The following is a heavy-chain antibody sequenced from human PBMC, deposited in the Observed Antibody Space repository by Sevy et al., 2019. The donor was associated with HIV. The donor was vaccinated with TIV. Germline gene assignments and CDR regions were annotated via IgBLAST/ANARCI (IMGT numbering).Heavy chain of an antibody. D-gene: IGHD3-16*02. V-gene: IGHV1-18*04. Sequence: ASVKVSCKASGYTFTSYGISWVRQAPGQGLEWMGWISAYNGNTNYSQKLQGRVTMTTDTSTSTAYMELRSLRSDDTAVYYCARTVGGSYRYYFDYWGQGTLVTVSS. CDR3: ARTVGGSYRYYFDY. CDR2: ISAYNGNT. J-gene: IGHJ4*02. CDR1: GYTFTSYG.